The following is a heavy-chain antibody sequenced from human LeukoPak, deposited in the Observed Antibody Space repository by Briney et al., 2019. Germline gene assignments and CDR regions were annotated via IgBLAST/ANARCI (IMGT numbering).Heavy chain of an antibody. Sequence: PGGSLRLSCAASGFTFSSYAMSWVRQAPGKGLEWVSAISGSGGSTYYADSVKGRFTISRDNSKNTLYLQMNSLRAEDTVVYYCAKESAGFGELSIDYWGQGTLVTVSS. J-gene: IGHJ4*02. CDR2: ISGSGGST. CDR3: AKESAGFGELSIDY. V-gene: IGHV3-23*01. CDR1: GFTFSSYA. D-gene: IGHD3-10*01.